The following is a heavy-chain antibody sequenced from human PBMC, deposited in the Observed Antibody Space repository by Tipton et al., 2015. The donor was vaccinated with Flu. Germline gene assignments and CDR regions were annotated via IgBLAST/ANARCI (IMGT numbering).Heavy chain of an antibody. J-gene: IGHJ4*02. V-gene: IGHV5-51*01. D-gene: IGHD2-21*01. CDR1: GYSFPNYW. Sequence: QLVQSGAEVKKSGESLKISCQGSGYSFPNYWIAWVRQKPGKGLEWMGIIDPSDSNTKYSPSFQGQVTISADNAISTAHLQWSSRRASDSAMYYCAGRSGGGDLVKWGQGTLVTVSS. CDR2: IDPSDSNT. CDR3: AGRSGGGDLVK.